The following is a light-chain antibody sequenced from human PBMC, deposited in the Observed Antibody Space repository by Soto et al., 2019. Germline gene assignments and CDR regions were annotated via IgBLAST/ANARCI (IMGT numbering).Light chain of an antibody. CDR1: QSFSTD. V-gene: IGKV3-15*01. CDR2: GAS. CDR3: QPYKNWPLT. Sequence: ELVMTQSPATLSVSPGEGATLXXRASQSFSTDLAWYQQKPGQAPRVXIYGASTRATGIPARFSGSGSGTEFTLTINSLQSEDFAVYYCQPYKNWPLTFGGGTKVDIK. J-gene: IGKJ4*01.